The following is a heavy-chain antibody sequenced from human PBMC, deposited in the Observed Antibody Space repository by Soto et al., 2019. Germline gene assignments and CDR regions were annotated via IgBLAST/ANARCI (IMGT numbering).Heavy chain of an antibody. D-gene: IGHD1-26*01. CDR2: INHSGST. CDR1: GGSFSGYS. CDR3: ARGLFSENYYSGGWYYFDS. J-gene: IGHJ4*02. Sequence: QVQLQQWGAGLLKPSETLSLTCAVYGGSFSGYSWTWIRQSPGKGLEWIGQINHSGSTNSNPSLKRRVTLSLVASKNQFSLELTSVTAADTAVYYCARGLFSENYYSGGWYYFDSWGQGTQVTVSS. V-gene: IGHV4-34*01.